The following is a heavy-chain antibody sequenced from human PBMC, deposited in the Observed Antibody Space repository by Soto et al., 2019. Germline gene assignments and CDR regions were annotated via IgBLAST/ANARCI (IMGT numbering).Heavy chain of an antibody. CDR3: ARDREADYGDYEANGMDV. J-gene: IGHJ6*02. D-gene: IGHD4-17*01. CDR2: IYYSGST. V-gene: IGHV4-31*11. CDR1: GGSISSGGYS. Sequence: SETLSLTCAVSGGSISSGGYSWSWIRQPPGKGLEWIGYIYYSGSTYYNPSLKSRVTISVDTSKNQFSLKLSSVTAADTAVYYCARDREADYGDYEANGMDVWGQGTTVTVSS.